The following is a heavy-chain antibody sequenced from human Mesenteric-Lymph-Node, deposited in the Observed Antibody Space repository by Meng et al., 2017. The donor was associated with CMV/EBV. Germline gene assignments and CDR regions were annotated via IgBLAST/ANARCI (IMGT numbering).Heavy chain of an antibody. CDR1: GYTFTSYD. Sequence: ASVKVSCKASGYTFTSYDINWVRQATGQGLEWMGWMNPNSGNTGYAQKFQGRVTMTRNTSISTAYMGLSSLRSEDTAVYYCATHINYDFWSGHYYYYGMDVWGQGTTVTVSS. CDR3: ATHINYDFWSGHYYYYGMDV. J-gene: IGHJ6*02. D-gene: IGHD3-3*01. CDR2: MNPNSGNT. V-gene: IGHV1-8*01.